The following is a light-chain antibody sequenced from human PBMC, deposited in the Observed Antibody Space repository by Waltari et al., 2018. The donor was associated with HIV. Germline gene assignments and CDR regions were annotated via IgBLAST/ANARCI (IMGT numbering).Light chain of an antibody. CDR2: DVT. V-gene: IGLV2-8*01. Sequence: QSALTQPPSASGSPGQSVPISCTGSSTDIGTYNFVSWYQHHPGKAPKLLIYDVTRRPPGIPDRFSGTKSGYTASLTVSDLQVEDEADYYCVSYTEKDTFLLFGGGTKLAV. J-gene: IGLJ2*01. CDR1: STDIGTYNF. CDR3: VSYTEKDTFLL.